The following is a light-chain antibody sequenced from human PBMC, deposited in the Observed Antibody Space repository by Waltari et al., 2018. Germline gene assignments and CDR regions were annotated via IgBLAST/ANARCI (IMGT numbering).Light chain of an antibody. CDR1: QSVSSY. J-gene: IGKJ1*01. Sequence: EIVLTQSPATLSLSPGERATLSCRASQSVSSYLAWYQQKPGQAPRLLIYDASNRATGIPARFSGSGSGTDFTLTISCLQPDDFATYYCQQYYTFPKTFGQGTKV. CDR2: DAS. V-gene: IGKV3-11*01. CDR3: QQYYTFPKT.